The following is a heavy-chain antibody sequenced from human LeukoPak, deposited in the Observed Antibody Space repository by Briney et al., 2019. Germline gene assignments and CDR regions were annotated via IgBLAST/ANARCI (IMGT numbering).Heavy chain of an antibody. Sequence: GGPLRLSCAASGFTFSTYSMSWVRQAPGKGLEWVSYISSSSSTIYYADSVKGRFTISRDNAKNSLYLQMNSLRAEDTAVYYCATEIVGANDYWGQGTLVTVSS. CDR1: GFTFSTYS. CDR2: ISSSSSTI. V-gene: IGHV3-48*01. CDR3: ATEIVGANDY. J-gene: IGHJ4*02. D-gene: IGHD1-26*01.